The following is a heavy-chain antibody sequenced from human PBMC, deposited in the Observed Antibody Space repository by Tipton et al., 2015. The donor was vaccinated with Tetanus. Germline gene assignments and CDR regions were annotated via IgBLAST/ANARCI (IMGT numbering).Heavy chain of an antibody. CDR2: INHSGST. CDR1: GGSFSGYY. V-gene: IGHV4-34*01. CDR3: ARGATLGLPSIAAPHFDY. Sequence: TLSLTCAVYGGSFSGYYWSWIRQPPGKGLEWIGEINHSGSTNYNPSLKSRVTISVDTSKNQFSLKLSSVTAADTAVYYCARGATLGLPSIAAPHFDYWGQGTLVTVSS. D-gene: IGHD6-6*01. J-gene: IGHJ4*02.